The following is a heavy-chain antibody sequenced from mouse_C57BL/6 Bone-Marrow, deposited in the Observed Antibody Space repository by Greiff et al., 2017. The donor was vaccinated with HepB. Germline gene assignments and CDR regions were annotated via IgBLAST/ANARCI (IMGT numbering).Heavy chain of an antibody. CDR2: IYPGSGST. D-gene: IGHD1-1*01. CDR1: GYTFTSYW. CDR3: ARPYGSSFYYAMDY. J-gene: IGHJ4*01. Sequence: QVQLQQPGAELVKPGASVKMSCKASGYTFTSYWITWVKQRPGQGLEWIGDIYPGSGSTNYNEKFKSKATLTVDTSSSTAYMQLSSLTSEDSAVYYCARPYGSSFYYAMDYWGQGTSVTVSS. V-gene: IGHV1-55*01.